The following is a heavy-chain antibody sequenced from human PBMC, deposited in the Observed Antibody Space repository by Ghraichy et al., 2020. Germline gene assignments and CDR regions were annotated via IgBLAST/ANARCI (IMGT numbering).Heavy chain of an antibody. Sequence: SETLSLTCAVYGGSFSGYYWSWIRQSPGKGLEWIGEINHGGITNYNPSLKSRVTISVDTSKNQLSLKLSSVTAADTAVYYCARGGWHSSAWYFDYWGQGTLVTVSS. CDR3: ARGGWHSSAWYFDY. V-gene: IGHV4-34*01. J-gene: IGHJ4*02. CDR2: INHGGIT. CDR1: GGSFSGYY. D-gene: IGHD6-19*01.